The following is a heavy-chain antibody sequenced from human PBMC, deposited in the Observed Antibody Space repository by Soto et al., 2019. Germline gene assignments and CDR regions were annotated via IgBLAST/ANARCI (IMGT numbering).Heavy chain of an antibody. CDR2: ISGSGTT. CDR3: ARGLRNYYDRSGLHY. CDR1: GYTFNSHE. J-gene: IGHJ4*02. V-gene: IGHV3-48*03. Sequence: PGGSLRLSCVASGYTFNSHEMNWVRQAPGKGLEWISSISGSGTTNYAESVKGRFTISRDNAHKSLFLEMNSLRAEDTAVYYCARGLRNYYDRSGLHYWGQGTLVTVSS. D-gene: IGHD3-22*01.